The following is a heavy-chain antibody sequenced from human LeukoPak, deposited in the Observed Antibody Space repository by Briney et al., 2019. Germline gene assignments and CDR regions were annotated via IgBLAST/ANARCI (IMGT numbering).Heavy chain of an antibody. Sequence: GGSLRLSCAASGFTFSSYAMSWVRQAPGKGLEWVSSITGSGGNTYYADSVMGRFTISRDNSKNTLYLQMNSLRAEDTAVYYCAKDPPFGGDYWGQGTLVTVSS. D-gene: IGHD3-16*01. CDR3: AKDPPFGGDY. V-gene: IGHV3-23*01. CDR1: GFTFSSYA. CDR2: ITGSGGNT. J-gene: IGHJ4*02.